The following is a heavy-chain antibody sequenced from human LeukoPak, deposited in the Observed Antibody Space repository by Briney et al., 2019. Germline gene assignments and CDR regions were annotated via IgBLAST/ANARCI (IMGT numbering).Heavy chain of an antibody. CDR2: LNPNSGNT. V-gene: IGHV1-8*01. CDR1: GYTFTSYD. CDR3: ARGSSSCFDF. J-gene: IGHJ4*02. D-gene: IGHD6-13*01. Sequence: ASVMVSCKASGYTFTSYDINWVRQATGQGLEWMGRLNPNSGNTDYPQRFQGRVTMTRNTSISTAYMELSSLRSEDTAVYYCARGSSSCFDFWGQGTLVTVSS.